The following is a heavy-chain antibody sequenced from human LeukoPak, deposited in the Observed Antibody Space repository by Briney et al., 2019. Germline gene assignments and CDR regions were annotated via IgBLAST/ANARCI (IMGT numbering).Heavy chain of an antibody. CDR1: GFTFSASW. V-gene: IGHV3-7*05. D-gene: IGHD2-15*01. CDR3: AKDRGYSTFDI. J-gene: IGHJ3*02. Sequence: GGSLRLSCAASGFTFSASWMSWVRQAPGKGLEWVANMDQDGTEKNYVDSVRGRFTIYRDNAKNLLDVQMNSLRAEDTAVYDCAKDRGYSTFDIWGQGTMVTVSS. CDR2: MDQDGTEK.